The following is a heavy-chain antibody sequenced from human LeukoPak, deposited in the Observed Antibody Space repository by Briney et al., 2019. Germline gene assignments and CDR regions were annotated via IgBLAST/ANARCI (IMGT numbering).Heavy chain of an antibody. D-gene: IGHD2-8*01. V-gene: IGHV1-2*02. CDR1: GFTLNDDY. CDR2: INTNSGAT. Sequence: GASVKVSCRASGFTLNDDYMYWVRQAPGQGLEWMGWINTNSGATKYAQKFQGRVTMTRDTSISTLYMELSSLRLGDTAVYYCARDGNSIMVEFDYWGQGTLVTVSS. CDR3: ARDGNSIMVEFDY. J-gene: IGHJ4*02.